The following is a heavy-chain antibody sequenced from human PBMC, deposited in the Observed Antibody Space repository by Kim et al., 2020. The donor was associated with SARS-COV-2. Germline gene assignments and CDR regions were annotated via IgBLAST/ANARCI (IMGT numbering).Heavy chain of an antibody. CDR2: ISYSGNT. D-gene: IGHD2-2*01. CDR3: ARERGVSLAPVDL. Sequence: SETLSLTCTISGDSSSSSYWNWFRQPPGKGLEWIGYISYSGNTNYSPSLKSRVAISVDTSKSQVSLNVRSVTAADTAVYYCARERGVSLAPVDLWGQ. J-gene: IGHJ6*02. CDR1: GDSSSSSY. V-gene: IGHV4-59*12.